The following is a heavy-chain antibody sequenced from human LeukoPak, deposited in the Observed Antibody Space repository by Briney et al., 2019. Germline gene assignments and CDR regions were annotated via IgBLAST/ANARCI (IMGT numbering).Heavy chain of an antibody. CDR3: TKEGM. Sequence: GGSLRLSCATSGFSFSTSSMNWVRQAPGKGLEWVAYIKKDGSEEKYVDSVKGRFTISRDNTKNSLYLQMGSLRVEDTAVYYRTKEGMWGQGTMVTVSS. CDR1: GFSFSTSS. CDR2: IKKDGSEE. J-gene: IGHJ3*01. V-gene: IGHV3-7*05.